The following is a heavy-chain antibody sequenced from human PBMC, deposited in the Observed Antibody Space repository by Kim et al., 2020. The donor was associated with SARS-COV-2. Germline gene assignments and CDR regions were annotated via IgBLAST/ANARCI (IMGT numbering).Heavy chain of an antibody. CDR2: IYYSGST. CDR1: GGSISSYY. V-gene: IGHV4-59*13. Sequence: SETLSLTCTVSGGSISSYYWSWIRQPPGKGLEWIGYIYYSGSTNYNPSLKSRVTISVDTSKNQFSLKLSSVTAADTAVYYCASAGVAAAGANAGFDPWGQGTLVTVSS. J-gene: IGHJ5*02. D-gene: IGHD6-13*01. CDR3: ASAGVAAAGANAGFDP.